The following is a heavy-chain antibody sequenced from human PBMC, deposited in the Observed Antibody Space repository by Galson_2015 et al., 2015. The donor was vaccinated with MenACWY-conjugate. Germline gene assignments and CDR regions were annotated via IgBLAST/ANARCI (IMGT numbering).Heavy chain of an antibody. CDR3: ASGRAWLQFSSPFYY. D-gene: IGHD5-24*01. V-gene: IGHV3-30*05. Sequence: SLRLSCAASGFAFSNYGMYWVRRTPREGLQWVASISHDGTKIYYRDVLKGRFAISRDNSMNTLYLEMNSLISDDTAIYHCASGRAWLQFSSPFYYCGQENLLSVSS. CDR2: ISHDGTKI. CDR1: GFAFSNYG. J-gene: IGHJ4*02.